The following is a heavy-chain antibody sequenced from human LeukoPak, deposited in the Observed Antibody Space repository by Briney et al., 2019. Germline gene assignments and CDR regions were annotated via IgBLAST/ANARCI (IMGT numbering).Heavy chain of an antibody. V-gene: IGHV3-49*03. CDR3: TRVAYSGLAPGIAAAGTAFDI. Sequence: PGRSLRLSCPASGFTFGDYAMSWFRQAPGKGLEWVNFIRSKTYGGTTENAASVKGRFTISRDDSKRIAYLQMNSLKTEDTAVYYCTRVAYSGLAPGIAAAGTAFDIWGQGTMVTVSS. CDR1: GFTFGDYA. J-gene: IGHJ3*02. D-gene: IGHD6-13*01. CDR2: IRSKTYGGTT.